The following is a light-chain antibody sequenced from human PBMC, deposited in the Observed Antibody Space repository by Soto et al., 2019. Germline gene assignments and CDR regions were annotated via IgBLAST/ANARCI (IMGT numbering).Light chain of an antibody. CDR3: QQYKSDPYT. Sequence: DIQMTQSPSTLSASVGDRVTITCRASQRISDWLAWYQQKPGKAPNLLIYKESSLESGVPSRFSGSGSGTEFTPTISSVQPDDFADYYCQQYKSDPYTFGQGPKLELK. CDR2: KES. CDR1: QRISDW. J-gene: IGKJ2*01. V-gene: IGKV1-5*03.